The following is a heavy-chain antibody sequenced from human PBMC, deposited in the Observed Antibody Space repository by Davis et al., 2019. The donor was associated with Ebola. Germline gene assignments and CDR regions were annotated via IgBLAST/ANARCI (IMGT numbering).Heavy chain of an antibody. CDR2: INPNSGGT. J-gene: IGHJ6*02. Sequence: ASVKVSCKASGYTFTGYYMHWVRQAPGQGLVWMGWINPNSGGTNYAQKFQGRVTMTRDTSISTAYMELSRLRSDDTAVYYCASVFGCSSTSCYGNYYYYGMDVWGQGTTVTVSS. CDR1: GYTFTGYY. V-gene: IGHV1-2*02. CDR3: ASVFGCSSTSCYGNYYYYGMDV. D-gene: IGHD2-2*01.